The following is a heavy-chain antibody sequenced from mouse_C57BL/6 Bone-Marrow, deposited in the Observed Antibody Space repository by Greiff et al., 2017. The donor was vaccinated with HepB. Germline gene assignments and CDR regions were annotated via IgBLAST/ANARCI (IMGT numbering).Heavy chain of an antibody. V-gene: IGHV5-17*01. CDR2: ISSGSSTI. D-gene: IGHD2-5*01. CDR3: ATKKYYSNYYWYFDV. Sequence: DVKLVESGGGLVKPGGSLKLSCAASGFTFSDYGMHWVRQAPEKGLEWVAYISSGSSTIYYADTVKGRFTISRDNAKNTLFLQMTSLRSEDTAMYYCATKKYYSNYYWYFDVWGTGTTVTVSS. J-gene: IGHJ1*03. CDR1: GFTFSDYG.